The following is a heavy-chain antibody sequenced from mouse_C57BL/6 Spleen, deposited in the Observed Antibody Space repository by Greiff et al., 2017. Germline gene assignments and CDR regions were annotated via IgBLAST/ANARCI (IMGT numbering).Heavy chain of an antibody. V-gene: IGHV1-42*01. CDR1: GYSFTGYY. CDR2: INPSTGGT. J-gene: IGHJ4*01. Sequence: EVQLQQSGPELVKPGASVKISCKASGYSFTGYYMNWVKQSPEKSLEWIGEINPSTGGTTYNQKFKAKATLTVDKSSSTAYMQLKRLTSEDSAVYFCARSTMVTSAMDYWGQGTSVTVSA. D-gene: IGHD2-2*01. CDR3: ARSTMVTSAMDY.